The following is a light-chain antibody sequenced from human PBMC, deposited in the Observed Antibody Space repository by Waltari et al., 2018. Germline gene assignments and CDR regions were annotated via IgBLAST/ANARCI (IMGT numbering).Light chain of an antibody. J-gene: IGKJ1*01. Sequence: DLQLTQSPSSLSASVGYRVTITCRASQSISRYLNWYQQKPGKAPKLLIYAASSLQSGVPSRFSGSGSGTDFTLTISSLQPEDFATYYCQQSYSTPRKTFGQGTKVEIK. CDR2: AAS. CDR1: QSISRY. CDR3: QQSYSTPRKT. V-gene: IGKV1-39*01.